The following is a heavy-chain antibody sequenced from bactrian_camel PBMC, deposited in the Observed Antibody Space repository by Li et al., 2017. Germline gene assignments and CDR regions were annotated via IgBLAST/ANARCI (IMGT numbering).Heavy chain of an antibody. CDR2: IYTGRNVT. CDR1: GYADSTNC. CDR3: AAGSNGNCYSGFPSAFAS. D-gene: IGHD3*01. J-gene: IGHJ6*01. Sequence: HVQLVESGGGSVQAGGSLRLSCAASGYADSTNCVAWFRQVPGKEREWVASIYTGRNVTYYAAVVKGRFTVSRDSAKNIMYLQLDSLKPEDTAMYYCAAGSNGNCYSGFPSAFASWGPGTQVTVS. V-gene: IGHV3S1*01.